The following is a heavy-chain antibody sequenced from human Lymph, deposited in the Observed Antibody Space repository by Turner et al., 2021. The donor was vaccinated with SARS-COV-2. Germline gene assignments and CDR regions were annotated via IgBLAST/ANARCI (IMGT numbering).Heavy chain of an antibody. V-gene: IGHV1-8*01. CDR2: MNPNSGNT. CDR3: ARGRYSGGGMDV. Sequence: QVQLVQSGAEVKKPGASVKVSCKASGYTFTSYDSNWVRPATGQGLEWMGWMNPNSGNTGYAQKFQGRATMTRNISISTAYMELSTLRSEDTAVYYCARGRYSGGGMDVWGQGTTVTVSS. J-gene: IGHJ6*02. CDR1: GYTFTSYD. D-gene: IGHD1-26*01.